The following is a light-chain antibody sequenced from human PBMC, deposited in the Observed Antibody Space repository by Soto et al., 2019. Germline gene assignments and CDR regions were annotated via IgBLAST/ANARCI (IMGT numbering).Light chain of an antibody. J-gene: IGKJ1*01. Sequence: IVLTQSPATLSLSPGERAALSCRASQSVSPSLAWYQHKTGQAPRLIIYDASKRAPGIPTRFSGSGSGTDFTLTISSPEHEDFAVYYCQVRDVWPTFGQGTKVEIK. V-gene: IGKV3-11*01. CDR3: QVRDVWPT. CDR2: DAS. CDR1: QSVSPS.